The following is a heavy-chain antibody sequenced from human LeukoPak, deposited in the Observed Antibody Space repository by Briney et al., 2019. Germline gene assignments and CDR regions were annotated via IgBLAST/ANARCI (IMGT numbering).Heavy chain of an antibody. V-gene: IGHV1-2*02. J-gene: IGHJ4*02. CDR1: GYTFTGYY. CDR2: INPNSGGT. Sequence: ASVKVSCKASGYTFTGYYMHWVRQAPGQGLEWMGWINPNSGGTNYAQKFQGRVTITTDESTSTAYMELSSLRSEDTAVYYCARALSSGWYNWGQGTLVTVSS. D-gene: IGHD6-19*01. CDR3: ARALSSGWYN.